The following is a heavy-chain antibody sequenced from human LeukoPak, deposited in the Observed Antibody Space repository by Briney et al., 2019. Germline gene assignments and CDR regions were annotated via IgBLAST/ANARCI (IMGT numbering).Heavy chain of an antibody. CDR1: GYTFTVYY. V-gene: IGHV1-2*02. Sequence: ASVSVSFTASGYTFTVYYMHWVRQAPGQGREWMGWINPNSGGTNYAQKFQGRVTMTRDTSISTAYMELSRLRSDDTAVYYCARGAYYYDSSGYYSDNSLSDYWGQGTLVTVSS. D-gene: IGHD3-22*01. CDR2: INPNSGGT. CDR3: ARGAYYYDSSGYYSDNSLSDY. J-gene: IGHJ4*02.